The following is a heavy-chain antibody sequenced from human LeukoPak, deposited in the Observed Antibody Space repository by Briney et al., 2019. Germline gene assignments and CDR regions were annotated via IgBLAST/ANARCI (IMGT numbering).Heavy chain of an antibody. Sequence: GGSLRLSCAASGFTFSSYAMNWVRQAPGKGLEWVSHIRYTGETFYADSVKGRFTISKDNARNSLYLQMNDLRGEDTAIYYCARDAGNSGYGCDLWGQGTLVTVSS. J-gene: IGHJ5*02. CDR1: GFTFSSYA. CDR3: ARDAGNSGYGCDL. D-gene: IGHD5-12*01. CDR2: IRYTGET. V-gene: IGHV3-48*01.